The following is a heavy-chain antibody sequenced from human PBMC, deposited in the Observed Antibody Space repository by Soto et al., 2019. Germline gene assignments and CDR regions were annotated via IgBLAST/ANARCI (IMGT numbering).Heavy chain of an antibody. V-gene: IGHV3-74*01. Sequence: GGSLRLSCAASGFTFSSYWMYWVRQAPGKGLVWVSRINSDGSSTSYADSVKGRFTISRDNAKNTLYLQMNSLRAEDTAVYYCARDQQLLWFGELSHYYYGMDVWGQGTTVTVSS. CDR1: GFTFSSYW. CDR3: ARDQQLLWFGELSHYYYGMDV. CDR2: INSDGSST. J-gene: IGHJ6*02. D-gene: IGHD3-10*01.